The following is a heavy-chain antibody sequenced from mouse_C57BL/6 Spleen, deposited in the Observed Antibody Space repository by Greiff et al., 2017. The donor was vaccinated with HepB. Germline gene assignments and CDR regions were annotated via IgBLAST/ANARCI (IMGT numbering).Heavy chain of an antibody. J-gene: IGHJ2*01. V-gene: IGHV1-15*01. Sequence: QVQLQQSGAELVRPGASVTLSCKASGYTFTDYEMHWVKQTPVHGLEWIGAIDPETGGTAYNQKFKGKAILTADKSSSTAYMELRSLTSEDSAVYYCTREAQATDYWGQGTTLTVSS. CDR2: IDPETGGT. CDR1: GYTFTDYE. D-gene: IGHD3-2*02. CDR3: TREAQATDY.